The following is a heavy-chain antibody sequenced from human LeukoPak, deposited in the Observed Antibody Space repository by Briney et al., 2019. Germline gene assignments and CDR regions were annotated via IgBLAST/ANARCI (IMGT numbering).Heavy chain of an antibody. CDR3: ARGHVPGSTRHWDF. CDR1: GFTSSSHW. J-gene: IGHJ4*02. V-gene: IGHV3-74*01. D-gene: IGHD3-10*01. CDR2: IRGDENEI. Sequence: GGSLRLSCEASGFTSSSHWMHWVRQVPGKGLVWVARIRGDENEIDYADSVKGRFTISRDNAKTTLYLQMNSLRVEDTAVYFCARGHVPGSTRHWDFWGQGTLVTVSS.